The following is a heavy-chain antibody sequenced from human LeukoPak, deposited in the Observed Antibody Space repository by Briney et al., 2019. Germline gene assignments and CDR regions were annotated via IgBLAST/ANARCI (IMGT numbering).Heavy chain of an antibody. CDR3: GKGTPPPVY. D-gene: IGHD1-14*01. Sequence: GGSLRLSYVASGFTFSAYAVGWVRRAPGMGLEWVSSISVSGSQTDYADSVKGRFTISGDNSKNTFYLQMNSLRAEDTAVYYCGKGTPPPVYWGPGTLVTVSS. V-gene: IGHV3-23*01. CDR2: ISVSGSQT. CDR1: GFTFSAYA. J-gene: IGHJ4*02.